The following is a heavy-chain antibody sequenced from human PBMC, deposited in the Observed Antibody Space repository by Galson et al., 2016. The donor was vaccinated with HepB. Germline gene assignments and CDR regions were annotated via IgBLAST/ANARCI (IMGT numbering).Heavy chain of an antibody. J-gene: IGHJ6*03. D-gene: IGHD2-2*02. V-gene: IGHV1-24*01. CDR3: ATNSPDGILVRGSSYYYYMDV. CDR1: GYTLSDLS. Sequence: SVKVSCEVSGYTLSDLSMHWVRQAPGKGLEWIGGFDPQDGETIYAQELQGRVTLTEDTFTDTAFMELSGLKSEDTAVYYCATNSPDGILVRGSSYYYYMDVWGKGTTVTVSS. CDR2: FDPQDGET.